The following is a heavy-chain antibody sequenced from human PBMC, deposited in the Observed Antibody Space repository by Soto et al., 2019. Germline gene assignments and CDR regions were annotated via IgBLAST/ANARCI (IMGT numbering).Heavy chain of an antibody. CDR3: AKAATIFGVIPAFDYYYRMDV. Sequence: GGSLRLSCAASGFTFSNYGMHWVRQAPGKGLEWVAVISYDGSNEYYADSMRGRFTISRDNSKDTLYLQMNSLGAEDTAVYYCAKAATIFGVIPAFDYYYRMDVWGQGTTVTVSS. V-gene: IGHV3-30*18. CDR1: GFTFSNYG. J-gene: IGHJ6*02. D-gene: IGHD3-3*01. CDR2: ISYDGSNE.